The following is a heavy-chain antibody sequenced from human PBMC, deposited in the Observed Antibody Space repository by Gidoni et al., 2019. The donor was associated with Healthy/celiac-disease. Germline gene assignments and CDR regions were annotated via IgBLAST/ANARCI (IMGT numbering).Heavy chain of an antibody. CDR2: IYYSGST. D-gene: IGHD2-2*01. CDR1: GGSISSYY. V-gene: IGHV4-59*01. CDR3: ASCLGYCSSYMDV. J-gene: IGHJ6*03. Sequence: QVQLQESGPGLVKPSETLSLTCTVSGGSISSYYWSWIRQPPGKGLEWIGYIYYSGSTNYNPSLKSRVTISVDTSKNQFSLKLSSVTAADTAVYYCASCLGYCSSYMDVWGKGTTVTVSS.